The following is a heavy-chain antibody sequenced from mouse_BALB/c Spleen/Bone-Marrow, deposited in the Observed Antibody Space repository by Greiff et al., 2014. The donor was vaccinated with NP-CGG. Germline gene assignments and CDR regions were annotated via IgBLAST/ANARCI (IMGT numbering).Heavy chain of an antibody. V-gene: IGHV1-7*01. Sequence: QVQLKESGAELAKPGASVKMSCKASGYTFTCYWMHWVKQRPGQGLEWIGYINPSTTYSAYNQKFKDKATLTADKSSSTAYMQLSSLTSEDSAVYYCALYYRYDYFDYWGQGTTLTVSS. CDR3: ALYYRYDYFDY. D-gene: IGHD2-14*01. CDR2: INPSTTYS. J-gene: IGHJ2*01. CDR1: GYTFTCYW.